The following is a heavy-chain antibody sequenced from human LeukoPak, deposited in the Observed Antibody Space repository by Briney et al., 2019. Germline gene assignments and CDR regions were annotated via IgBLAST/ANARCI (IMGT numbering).Heavy chain of an antibody. Sequence: SETLSLTCTVSGGSIRGYFWNWIRQPPGKGLEWIGYIYYSGRSNYNPSLKSRVTISVDTSKNQFSLKLSSVTAADTAVYYCARSAGYGGNSVFDYWGQGTLVTVSS. J-gene: IGHJ4*02. V-gene: IGHV4-59*01. D-gene: IGHD4-23*01. CDR1: GGSIRGYF. CDR2: IYYSGRS. CDR3: ARSAGYGGNSVFDY.